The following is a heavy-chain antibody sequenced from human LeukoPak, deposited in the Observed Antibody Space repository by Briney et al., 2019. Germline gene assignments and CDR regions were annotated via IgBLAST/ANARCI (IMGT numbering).Heavy chain of an antibody. CDR3: AKDLNYGFDS. CDR2: ISGSGDKT. D-gene: IGHD3-10*01. J-gene: IGHJ4*02. Sequence: QPGGSLRLSCAASGFAFRTYAMSWVRQAPGKGLEGVSAISGSGDKTFYAESVRGRFTISRDNSRNTLCLQMNSLRAEDTAVYYCAKDLNYGFDSWGQGTLVTV. V-gene: IGHV3-23*01. CDR1: GFAFRTYA.